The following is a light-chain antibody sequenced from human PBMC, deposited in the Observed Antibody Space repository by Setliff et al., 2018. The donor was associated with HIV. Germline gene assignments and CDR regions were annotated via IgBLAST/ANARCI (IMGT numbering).Light chain of an antibody. CDR1: NSDVGGYKY. CDR3: RSYAGSYTFDV. Sequence: QSALTQPRSVSGSPGQSVTISCTGTNSDVGGYKYVSWYQHHPGKAPKLMIYDVNKRPSGVPDRFSGSKSGSTASLTISGLQAEDEADYYCRSYAGSYTFDVFGTGTKVTVL. CDR2: DVN. J-gene: IGLJ1*01. V-gene: IGLV2-11*01.